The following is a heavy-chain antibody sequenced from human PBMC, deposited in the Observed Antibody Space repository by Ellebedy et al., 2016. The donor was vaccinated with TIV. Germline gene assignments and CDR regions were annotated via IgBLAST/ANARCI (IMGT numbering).Heavy chain of an antibody. V-gene: IGHV4-34*01. CDR1: GGSFSGYY. J-gene: IGHJ4*02. CDR2: VDHSGST. CDR3: ARGRTDMVTKPSYFDS. Sequence: SETLSLXXAVYGGSFSGYYWSWIRHSPGKGLEWIGEVDHSGSTNYSPSLKGRVTTSVDTSKNQFSLKLSYVTAADMGVYYCARGRTDMVTKPSYFDSWGQGTLVTVSS. D-gene: IGHD5-18*01.